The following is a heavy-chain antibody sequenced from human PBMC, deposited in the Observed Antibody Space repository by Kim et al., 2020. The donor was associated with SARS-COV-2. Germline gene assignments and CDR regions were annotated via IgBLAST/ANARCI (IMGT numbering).Heavy chain of an antibody. V-gene: IGHV7-4-1*02. Sequence: TYAQGFTGRFVFSLDTSVRTAYLQISSLKAEDTAVYYCASNVLLWFGEADYWGQGTLVTVSS. CDR3: ASNVLLWFGEADY. D-gene: IGHD3-10*01. J-gene: IGHJ4*02.